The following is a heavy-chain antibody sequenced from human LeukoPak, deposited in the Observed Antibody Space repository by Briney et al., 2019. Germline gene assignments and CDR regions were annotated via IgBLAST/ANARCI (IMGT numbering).Heavy chain of an antibody. Sequence: PETLSLTCTVSGGSISNYYWSWIRQPPGKGLEWIAYVDYRGSTTYNPSLRSRVTISVDTSRNQFSLKLSSVTAADTAVYYCARSRSGYSYDHAAFEIWGQGTMVTVSS. CDR3: ARSRSGYSYDHAAFEI. V-gene: IGHV4-59*01. D-gene: IGHD5-18*01. J-gene: IGHJ3*02. CDR1: GGSISNYY. CDR2: VDYRGST.